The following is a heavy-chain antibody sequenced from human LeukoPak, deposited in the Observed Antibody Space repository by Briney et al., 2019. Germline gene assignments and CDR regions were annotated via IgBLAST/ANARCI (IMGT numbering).Heavy chain of an antibody. D-gene: IGHD3-16*02. Sequence: GGSLRLSCAASGFTFSSSGMTWVRQAPGKGLQWVSTIGSDGHIYYEDSVKGRFTISRDNSKNTLYLQMNSLRAEDTAVYYCAKGQYAGYQYYFDYWGQGTLVTVSS. J-gene: IGHJ4*02. V-gene: IGHV3-21*01. CDR1: GFTFSSSG. CDR2: IGSDGHI. CDR3: AKGQYAGYQYYFDY.